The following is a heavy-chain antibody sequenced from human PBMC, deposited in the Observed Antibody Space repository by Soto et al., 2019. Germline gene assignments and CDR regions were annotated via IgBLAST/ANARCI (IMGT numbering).Heavy chain of an antibody. CDR1: GGSISSYY. D-gene: IGHD3-10*01. Sequence: QVQLQESGPGLVKPSETLSLTCTVSGGSISSYYWSWIRQPPGKGLEWIGYIYYSGSTNYNPSLKSRVTISVDTSKNQFSLKLSSVTAADTAVYYCARGPHYGSGSYYTYYWGQGTLVTASS. J-gene: IGHJ4*02. V-gene: IGHV4-59*01. CDR3: ARGPHYGSGSYYTYY. CDR2: IYYSGST.